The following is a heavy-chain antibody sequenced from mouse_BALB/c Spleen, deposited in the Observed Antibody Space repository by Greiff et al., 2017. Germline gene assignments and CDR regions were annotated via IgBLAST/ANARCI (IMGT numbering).Heavy chain of an antibody. CDR1: GFTFSSYA. CDR3: ARGPGTWFAY. D-gene: IGHD1-1*01. V-gene: IGHV5-6-5*01. J-gene: IGHJ3*01. Sequence: EVQVVESGGGLVKPGGSLKLSCAASGFTFSSYAMSWVRQTPEKRLEWVASISSGGSTYYPDSVKGRFTISRDNARNILYLQMSSLRSEDKAMYYCARGPGTWFAYWGQGTLVTVSA. CDR2: ISSGGST.